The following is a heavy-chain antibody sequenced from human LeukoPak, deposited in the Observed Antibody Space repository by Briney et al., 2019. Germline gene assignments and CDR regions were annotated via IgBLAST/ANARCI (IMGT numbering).Heavy chain of an antibody. D-gene: IGHD2-21*01. V-gene: IGHV1-69*05. Sequence: GASVKVSCKASGGTFSSYAISWVRQAPGQGLEWMGGIIPIFGTANYAQKFQGRVTITTDESTSTAYMELSSLRSEDTAVYYCARIHQGCGGDCYFDYWGQGTLVTVSS. CDR3: ARIHQGCGGDCYFDY. J-gene: IGHJ4*02. CDR1: GGTFSSYA. CDR2: IIPIFGTA.